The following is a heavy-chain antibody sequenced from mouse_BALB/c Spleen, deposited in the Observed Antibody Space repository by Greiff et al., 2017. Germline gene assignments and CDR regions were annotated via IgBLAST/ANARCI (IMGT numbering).Heavy chain of an antibody. CDR3: AREGYGRYFDY. J-gene: IGHJ2*01. CDR2: ISSGGST. D-gene: IGHD2-10*02. Sequence: DVHLVESGGGLVKPGGSLKLSCAASGFTFSSYAMSWVRQTPEKRLEWVASISSGGSTYYPDSVKGRFTISRDNARNILYLQMSSLRSEDTAMYYCAREGYGRYFDYWGQGTTLTVSS. V-gene: IGHV5-6-5*01. CDR1: GFTFSSYA.